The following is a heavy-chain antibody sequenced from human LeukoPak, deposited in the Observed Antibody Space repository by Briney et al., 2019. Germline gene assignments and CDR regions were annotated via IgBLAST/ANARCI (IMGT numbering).Heavy chain of an antibody. J-gene: IGHJ4*02. D-gene: IGHD4-23*01. Sequence: GGSLRLSCAASGFTFSSYAMSWVRQAPGKGLEWVSAISGSGGSTYYADSVKGRFTISRDNSKNTLYLQMNSLRAEDTAVYYCAKDSDRRTVVTGGFDYWGQGTLVTVSS. CDR3: AKDSDRRTVVTGGFDY. CDR2: ISGSGGST. V-gene: IGHV3-23*01. CDR1: GFTFSSYA.